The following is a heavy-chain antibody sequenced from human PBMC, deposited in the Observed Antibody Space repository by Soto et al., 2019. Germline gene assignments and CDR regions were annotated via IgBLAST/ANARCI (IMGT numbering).Heavy chain of an antibody. V-gene: IGHV3-23*01. CDR2: ISGSGGST. CDR1: GFTFSSYA. Sequence: PGGSLRLSCAASGFTFSSYAMSWVRQAPGKGLEWVSAISGSGGSTYYADSVKGRFTISRDNSKNTLYLQMNSLRAEDTAVYYCAKDAGNQRHVLRFLEWLPHMRYYFDYWGQGTLVTVSS. J-gene: IGHJ4*02. CDR3: AKDAGNQRHVLRFLEWLPHMRYYFDY. D-gene: IGHD3-3*01.